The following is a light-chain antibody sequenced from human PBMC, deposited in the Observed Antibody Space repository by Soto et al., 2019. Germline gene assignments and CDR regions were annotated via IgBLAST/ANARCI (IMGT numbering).Light chain of an antibody. CDR2: GAY. Sequence: EIVITQSPATLSVSPGERSTLSCMASQSVSTNLAWYQHKPGQSPRIVISGAYTRAAGITARFSGSGSGTEFTLTISSLQSVDFAVYYCQPYNNWPSTVGQGTKVEIK. V-gene: IGKV3-15*01. J-gene: IGKJ1*01. CDR3: QPYNNWPST. CDR1: QSVSTN.